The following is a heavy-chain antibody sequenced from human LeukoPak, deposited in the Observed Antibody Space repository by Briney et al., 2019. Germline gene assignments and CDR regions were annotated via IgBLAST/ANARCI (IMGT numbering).Heavy chain of an antibody. CDR3: ARDTGYYGSGSSDWFDP. CDR1: GGSISSSNW. J-gene: IGHJ5*02. CDR2: IYYSGST. D-gene: IGHD3-10*01. V-gene: IGHV4-4*02. Sequence: SGTLSLTCAVSGGSISSSNWWSWVRQPPGKGLEWIGYIYYSGSTNYNPSLRSRVTISVDTSKNQFSLKLSSVTAADTAVYYCARDTGYYGSGSSDWFDPWGQGTLVTVSS.